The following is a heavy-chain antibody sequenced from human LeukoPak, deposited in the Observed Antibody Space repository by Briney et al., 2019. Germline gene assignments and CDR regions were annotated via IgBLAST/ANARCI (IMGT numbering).Heavy chain of an antibody. CDR1: GLTFSSEW. Sequence: GGSLRLSCAASGLTFSSEWMGWVRQAPGKGLEWVSSISSSSSYIYYADSVKGRFAISRDNAKNSLYLQMNSLRAEDTAVYYCATSTSGDFWSGYPYYFDYWGRGTLVTVSS. J-gene: IGHJ4*02. V-gene: IGHV3-21*01. D-gene: IGHD3-3*01. CDR3: ATSTSGDFWSGYPYYFDY. CDR2: ISSSSSYI.